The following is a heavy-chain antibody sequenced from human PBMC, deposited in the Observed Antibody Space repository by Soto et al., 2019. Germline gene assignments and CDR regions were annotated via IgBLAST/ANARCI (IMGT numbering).Heavy chain of an antibody. D-gene: IGHD3-9*01. V-gene: IGHV1-2*02. CDR3: ATASLYFPGRQGSFDT. CDR1: GYSFTGYY. Sequence: ASVKVSCKASGYSFTGYYIHWVRQAPGQGLEWMGWINPDSGATNYAQNFQGRVTISADKSTATAYMQLDSLTSNDTAVYYCATASLYFPGRQGSFDTWGQGTLVTVSS. J-gene: IGHJ4*02. CDR2: INPDSGAT.